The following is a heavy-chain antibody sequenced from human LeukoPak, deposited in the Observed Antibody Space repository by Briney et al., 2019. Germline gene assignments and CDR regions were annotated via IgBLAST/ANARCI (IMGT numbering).Heavy chain of an antibody. CDR2: INPSSGGT. J-gene: IGHJ5*02. D-gene: IGHD2-15*01. V-gene: IGHV1-2*02. CDR3: ARDNYCSGGSCYSVGWFDP. Sequence: ASVKVSCKTSGYSFTNYGITWVRQAPGQGLEWMGWINPSSGGTNYAQKFQGRVTMARDTSISTAYMELSRLRSDDTAVYYCARDNYCSGGSCYSVGWFDPWGQGTLVTVSS. CDR1: GYSFTNYG.